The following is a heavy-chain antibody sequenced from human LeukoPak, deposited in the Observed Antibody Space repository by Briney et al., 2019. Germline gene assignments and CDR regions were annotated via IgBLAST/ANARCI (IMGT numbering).Heavy chain of an antibody. CDR3: VSAYCGGDCYHSLLTD. D-gene: IGHD2-21*02. CDR1: GGSISSGGYY. V-gene: IGHV4-30-2*01. CDR2: IYHSGST. J-gene: IGHJ4*02. Sequence: SETLSLTCTVSGGSISSGGYYWSWIRQPPGKGLEWIGYIYHSGSTYYNPSLKSRLTIPMDRSKNQFSLKLSSVTAADTAVYYCVSAYCGGDCYHSLLTDWGQGALVTVSS.